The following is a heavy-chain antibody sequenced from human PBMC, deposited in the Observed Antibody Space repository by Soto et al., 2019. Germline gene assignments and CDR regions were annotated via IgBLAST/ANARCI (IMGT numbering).Heavy chain of an antibody. V-gene: IGHV3-11*01. CDR1: GFTFSDYY. CDR2: ISSSGSTI. D-gene: IGHD2-21*02. Sequence: GGSLRLSCAASGFTFSDYYMSWIRQAPGKGLEWVSYISSSGSTIYYADSVKGRFTISRDNAKNSLYLQMNSLRAEDTAVYYCARDQLIVVVTAPDYWGQGTLVTVSS. J-gene: IGHJ4*02. CDR3: ARDQLIVVVTAPDY.